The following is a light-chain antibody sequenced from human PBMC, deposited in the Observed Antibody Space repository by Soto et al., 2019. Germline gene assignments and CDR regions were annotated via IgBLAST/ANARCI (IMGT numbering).Light chain of an antibody. J-gene: IGKJ1*01. V-gene: IGKV3-20*01. Sequence: EVVMTQFPATLSVSPGESATLSCRASQSVTNNYLAWFQQQPGQAPRLLMYGASSRATGIPDRFSGSGSGTDFTLTITRLEPEDFAVYYCQQYASSRTFGQGTKVDIK. CDR3: QQYASSRT. CDR2: GAS. CDR1: QSVTNNY.